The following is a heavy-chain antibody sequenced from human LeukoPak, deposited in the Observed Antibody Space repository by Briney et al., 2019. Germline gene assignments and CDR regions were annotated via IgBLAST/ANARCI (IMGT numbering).Heavy chain of an antibody. CDR2: IYYGGST. CDR1: GGSISSSTYY. D-gene: IGHD3-10*01. J-gene: IGHJ4*02. CDR3: ARGWFGEFPFDY. V-gene: IGHV4-39*07. Sequence: SETLSLTCTVSGGSISSSTYYWGWIRQPPGKGLEWIGNIYYGGSTYYNPSLKSRVAISIDTSKNQFSLKLTSVTAADTAVYYCARGWFGEFPFDYWGQGTLVTVSS.